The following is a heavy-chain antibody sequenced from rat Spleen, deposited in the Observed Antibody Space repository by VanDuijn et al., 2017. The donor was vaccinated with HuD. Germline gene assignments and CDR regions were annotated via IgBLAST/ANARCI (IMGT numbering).Heavy chain of an antibody. V-gene: IGHV5S13*01. Sequence: EVQLVESDGGLVQPGRSLKLSCAASGFTFSDYYMAWVRQAPTKGLEWVATISTGGGNTYYRDSVKGRFTISRDNAKNTQYLQMDSLRSEDTATYYCARQGHYYSSYIPFAYWGQGTLVTVSS. CDR3: ARQGHYYSSYIPFAY. CDR2: ISTGGGNT. CDR1: GFTFSDYY. D-gene: IGHD1-2*01. J-gene: IGHJ3*01.